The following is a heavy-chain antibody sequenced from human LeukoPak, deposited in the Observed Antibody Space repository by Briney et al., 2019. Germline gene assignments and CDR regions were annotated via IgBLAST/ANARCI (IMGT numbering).Heavy chain of an antibody. Sequence: PGGSLRLSCAASGFTFSNYAMSWVRQAPGKGLEWVSSISSSSSYIYYADSVKGRFTISRDNAKNSLYLQMNSLRAEDTAVYYCARSSGSSGWYVIGYWGQGTLVTVSS. CDR2: ISSSSSYI. D-gene: IGHD6-19*01. CDR1: GFTFSNYA. V-gene: IGHV3-21*01. J-gene: IGHJ4*02. CDR3: ARSSGSSGWYVIGY.